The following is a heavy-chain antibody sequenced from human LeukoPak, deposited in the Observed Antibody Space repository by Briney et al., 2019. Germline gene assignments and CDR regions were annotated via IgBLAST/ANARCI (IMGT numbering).Heavy chain of an antibody. J-gene: IGHJ4*02. Sequence: ASVKVSCKASGGTFSSYAISWVRQAPGQGLEWMGWISAYNGNTNYAQKLQGRVTMTTDTSTSTAYMELRSLRSDDTAVYYCARDTARRGVTPGYWGQGTLVTVSS. CDR3: ARDTARRGVTPGY. V-gene: IGHV1-18*01. CDR2: ISAYNGNT. CDR1: GGTFSSYA. D-gene: IGHD4-23*01.